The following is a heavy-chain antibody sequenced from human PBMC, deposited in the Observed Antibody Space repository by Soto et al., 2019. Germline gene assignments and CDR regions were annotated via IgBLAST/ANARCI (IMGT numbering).Heavy chain of an antibody. CDR2: IKTKTDGGTI. CDR3: TTGRDI. V-gene: IGHV3-15*07. J-gene: IGHJ4*02. Sequence: EVQLVESGGGLIEPGESLRLSCAASGFSFTNAWMHWVRQASGKGLEWVGRIKTKTDGGTIDYAAHVKGRFTISRDDSKNTLYLQMHILKTEDTAVYYCTTGRDIWGQGTLVTVSS. CDR1: GFSFTNAW. D-gene: IGHD2-21*02.